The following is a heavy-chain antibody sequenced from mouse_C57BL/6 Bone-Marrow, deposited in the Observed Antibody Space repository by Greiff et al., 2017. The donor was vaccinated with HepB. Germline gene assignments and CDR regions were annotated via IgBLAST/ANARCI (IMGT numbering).Heavy chain of an antibody. J-gene: IGHJ2*01. Sequence: EVQLQQSGPELVKPGASVQISCKASGYSFTDYNMNWVKQSNGKRLEWIGVINPNYGTTSYNQKFKGKATLTVDQSSSTAYMQLNSLTSEDSAVYYCASHYDYDVSYYFDYWGQGTTLTVSS. CDR2: INPNYGTT. V-gene: IGHV1-39*01. D-gene: IGHD2-4*01. CDR1: GYSFTDYN. CDR3: ASHYDYDVSYYFDY.